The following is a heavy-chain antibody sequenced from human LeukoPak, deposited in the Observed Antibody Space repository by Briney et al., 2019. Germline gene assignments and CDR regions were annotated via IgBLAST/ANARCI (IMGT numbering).Heavy chain of an antibody. CDR1: GGSISSSSYY. CDR3: ARTYYFDSSAYYSADAFDI. J-gene: IGHJ3*02. V-gene: IGHV4-39*01. D-gene: IGHD3-22*01. Sequence: SETLSLTCTVSGGSISSSSYYWGWIRQPPRKGLEWIGRVYYSGSTYYNPSLKSRVTISVDTSKNQFSLKLSSVTAADTAVYYCARTYYFDSSAYYSADAFDIWGLGTMVTVSS. CDR2: VYYSGST.